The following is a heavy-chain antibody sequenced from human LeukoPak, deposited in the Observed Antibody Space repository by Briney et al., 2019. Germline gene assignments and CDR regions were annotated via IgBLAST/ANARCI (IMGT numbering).Heavy chain of an antibody. CDR1: GYTFTSYD. D-gene: IGHD2-2*01. CDR3: ARADGRGYCSSTSCYGNGMDV. Sequence: ASVKVSCKASGYTFTSYDINWVRQATGQGLEWMGWMNPNSGNTGYAQKFQGRVTMTRNTSISTAYMELSSLRSEDTAVYYCARADGRGYCSSTSCYGNGMDVWGQGTTVTVSS. V-gene: IGHV1-8*01. J-gene: IGHJ6*02. CDR2: MNPNSGNT.